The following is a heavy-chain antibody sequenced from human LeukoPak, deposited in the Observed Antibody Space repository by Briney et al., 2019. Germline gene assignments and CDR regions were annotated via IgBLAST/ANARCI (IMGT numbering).Heavy chain of an antibody. CDR3: ARGPQYYDFWSGYDAFDI. CDR1: GFTFSSYA. V-gene: IGHV3-30-3*01. J-gene: IGHJ3*02. D-gene: IGHD3-3*01. CDR2: ISYDGSNK. Sequence: GGSLRLSCAASGFTFSSYAMHWVRQAPGKGLEWVAVISYDGSNKYYADSVKGRFTISRDNSKNTLYLQMNSLRAEDTAVYYCARGPQYYDFWSGYDAFDIWGQGTMVTVSS.